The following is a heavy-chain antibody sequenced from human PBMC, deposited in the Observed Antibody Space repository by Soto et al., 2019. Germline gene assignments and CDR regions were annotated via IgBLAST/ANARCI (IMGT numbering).Heavy chain of an antibody. J-gene: IGHJ4*02. CDR1: GFAFSSHA. CDR2: TIDSGGRS. Sequence: PWGSLRLSCAASGFAFSSHAIIWCRQAPLKWLEWVSSTIDSGGRSYHADSVRGRFTISRDNSKNTLYLQMNSLRADDTAIYYCAKGKMEQWLVGGYYDYWGQGALVTVSS. D-gene: IGHD6-19*01. CDR3: AKGKMEQWLVGGYYDY. V-gene: IGHV3-23*01.